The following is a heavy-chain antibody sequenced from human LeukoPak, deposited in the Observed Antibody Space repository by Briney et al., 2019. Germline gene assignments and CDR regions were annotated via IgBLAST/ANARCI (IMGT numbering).Heavy chain of an antibody. D-gene: IGHD3-16*01. CDR1: GASRSGDDYS. V-gene: IGHV4-30-2*01. J-gene: IGHJ1*01. CDR2: SYLTRST. CDR3: ARGHMGEYFRH. Sequence: SVTLSLTCAVSGASRSGDDYSWTWIRQPPGKALEWIGHSYLTRSTYYHPSLKSRVTISVDRSKNLFPLMLTSVTAADSAVYYCARGHMGEYFRHWGQGILVTVSS.